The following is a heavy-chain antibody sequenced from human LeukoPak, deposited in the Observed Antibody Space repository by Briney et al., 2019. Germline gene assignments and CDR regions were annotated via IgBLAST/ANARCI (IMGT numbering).Heavy chain of an antibody. V-gene: IGHV4-59*01. Sequence: SETLSLTCTVSGGSISSYYWSWVRQPPGKGLEWIGYVHYSGSTKYNPSLKSRVTISVDTSKNQFSLKLSSVTAADTAVYYCARGRTGSYYAADYWGQGTLVTVSS. CDR2: VHYSGST. J-gene: IGHJ4*02. D-gene: IGHD1-26*01. CDR1: GGSISSYY. CDR3: ARGRTGSYYAADY.